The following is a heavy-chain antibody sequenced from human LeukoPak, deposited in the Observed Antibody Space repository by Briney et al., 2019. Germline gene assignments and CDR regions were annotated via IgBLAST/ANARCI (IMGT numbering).Heavy chain of an antibody. CDR2: IYYSGST. CDR1: GGTISSYH. Sequence: PSETLSLTCTVAGGTISSYHCSWIRQTPGRRLEWIGYIYYSGSTYYNPSLKSRVTISVDTSKNQFSLKLSSVTAADTAVYYCARGVVIVVEGWFDPWGQGTLVTVSS. V-gene: IGHV4-59*06. CDR3: ARGVVIVVEGWFDP. J-gene: IGHJ5*02. D-gene: IGHD3-22*01.